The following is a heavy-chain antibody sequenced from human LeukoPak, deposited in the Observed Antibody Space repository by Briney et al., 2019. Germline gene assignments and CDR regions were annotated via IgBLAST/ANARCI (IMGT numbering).Heavy chain of an antibody. D-gene: IGHD6-13*01. CDR2: IYYSGST. CDR3: ATTYSSSWYGVADY. J-gene: IGHJ4*02. CDR1: GGSISSYY. V-gene: IGHV4-59*01. Sequence: SETLSLTCTVSGGSISSYYWSWIRQPPGKGLEWIGYIYYSGSTNYNPSLKSRVTISVDTSKNQFSLKLSSVTAADTAVDYCATTYSSSWYGVADYWGQGTLVTVSS.